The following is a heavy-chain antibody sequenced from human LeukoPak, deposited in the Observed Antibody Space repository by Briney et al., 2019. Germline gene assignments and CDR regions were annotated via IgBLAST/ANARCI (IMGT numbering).Heavy chain of an antibody. CDR3: AREGHSHGYGFY. Sequence: PGGSLRLSCGASGFTFSGYWMHWVRQATGKGLVWVSRINSDGSSTSYADSVKGRVTISRDNAKNTLYLQMNSLRAEDTAVYYCAREGHSHGYGFYWGQGTLVTVSS. D-gene: IGHD5-18*01. CDR2: INSDGSST. J-gene: IGHJ4*02. CDR1: GFTFSGYW. V-gene: IGHV3-74*01.